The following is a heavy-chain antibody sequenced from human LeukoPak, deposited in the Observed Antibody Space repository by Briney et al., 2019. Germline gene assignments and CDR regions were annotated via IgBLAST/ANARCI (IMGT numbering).Heavy chain of an antibody. CDR3: ERGTQTGHISGWHEE. Sequence: GESLKISCMAYGFSFISYWNSWGRQMPGKGVEGRGRIDPSDSYTNYSPSFQGHVTISADKSITTAYLQWSSLKASDTAMYYCERGTQTGHISGWHEEWGLGTQVTVSS. CDR2: IDPSDSYT. V-gene: IGHV5-10-1*01. J-gene: IGHJ4*02. CDR1: GFSFISYW. D-gene: IGHD6-19*01.